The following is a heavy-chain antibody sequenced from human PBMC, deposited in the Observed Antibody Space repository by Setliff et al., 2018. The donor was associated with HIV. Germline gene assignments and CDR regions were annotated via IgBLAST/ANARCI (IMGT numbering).Heavy chain of an antibody. CDR2: IIPNFGTA. D-gene: IGHD6-13*01. V-gene: IGHV1-69*13. J-gene: IGHJ4*02. Sequence: SVKVSCKASGGAFRNNAINWVRQAPGRGLEWMGTIIPNFGTADYAQKFQDRLTITADESTSTTYMELNSLTLDDTAIYFCARARGIVAAVHYWGQGTLVTVSS. CDR3: ARARGIVAAVHY. CDR1: GGAFRNNA.